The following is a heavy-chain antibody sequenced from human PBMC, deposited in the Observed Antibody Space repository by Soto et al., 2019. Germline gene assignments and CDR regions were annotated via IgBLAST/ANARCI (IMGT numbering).Heavy chain of an antibody. D-gene: IGHD3-9*01. CDR3: ARGRGRRYFDWPHYFDY. Sequence: SETLSLTCTVSGGSISSGDYYWSWIRQPPGKGLEWIGYIYYSGSTYYNPSLKSRVTISVDTSKNQFSLKLSSVTAADTAVYYCARGRGRRYFDWPHYFDYWGQGTLVTVSS. CDR1: GGSISSGDYY. V-gene: IGHV4-30-4*01. CDR2: IYYSGST. J-gene: IGHJ4*02.